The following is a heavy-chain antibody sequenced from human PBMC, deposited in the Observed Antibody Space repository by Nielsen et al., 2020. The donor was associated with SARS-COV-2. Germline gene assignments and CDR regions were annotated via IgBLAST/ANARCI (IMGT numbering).Heavy chain of an antibody. CDR3: ARWYCSSTSCYFDY. CDR1: GFTFSSYA. Sequence: GESLKISCAASGFTFSSYAMHWVRQAPGKGLEWVAVISYDGSNKYYADSVKGRFTISRDNAKNSLYLQMNSLRAEDTAVYYCARWYCSSTSCYFDYWGQGTLVTVSS. V-gene: IGHV3-30-3*01. J-gene: IGHJ4*02. CDR2: ISYDGSNK. D-gene: IGHD2-2*01.